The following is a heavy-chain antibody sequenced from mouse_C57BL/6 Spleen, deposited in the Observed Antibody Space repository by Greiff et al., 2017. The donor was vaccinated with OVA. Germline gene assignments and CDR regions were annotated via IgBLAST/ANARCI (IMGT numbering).Heavy chain of an antibody. CDR2: ISYSGST. CDR3: ASENTRRYIDY. J-gene: IGHJ2*01. V-gene: IGHV3-1*01. D-gene: IGHD5-2*01. CDR1: GYSFTSCYD. Sequence: EVKLMESGPGMVKPSQSLSLSCTVSGYSFTSCYDCHLIRHVPGNILEWMGYISYSGSTNYNPAIKRRITITHDTSKNHYFLKVNSVATKDTATYYSASENTRRYIDYWGQGTTLTVSS.